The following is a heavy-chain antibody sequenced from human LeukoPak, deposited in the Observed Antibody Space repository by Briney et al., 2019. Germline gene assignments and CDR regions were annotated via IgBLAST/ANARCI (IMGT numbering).Heavy chain of an antibody. CDR2: INHSGST. CDR3: ARMDYYDSSGYYAY. V-gene: IGHV4-34*01. CDR1: GGSFSGYY. Sequence: SETLSLTCAVYGGSFSGYYWSWIRQPPGKGLEWIGEINHSGSTNYNPSLKSRVTISVDTSKNQFSLKLSSVTAADTAVYYCARMDYYDSSGYYAYWGQGTLVTVSS. D-gene: IGHD3-22*01. J-gene: IGHJ4*02.